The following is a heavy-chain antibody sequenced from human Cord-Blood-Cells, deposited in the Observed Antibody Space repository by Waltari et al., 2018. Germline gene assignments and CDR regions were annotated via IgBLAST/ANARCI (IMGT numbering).Heavy chain of an antibody. CDR3: ARKRSSSWYGAFDI. J-gene: IGHJ3*02. CDR1: GGSFSGYY. CDR2: INHSGST. Sequence: QVQLQQWGAGLLTPSETLSLTCAVYGGSFSGYYWSWIRQPPGKGLEWIGEINHSGSTNYNPSLKSRVTISVDTSKNQFSLKLSSVTAADTAVYYCARKRSSSWYGAFDIWGQGTMVTVSS. V-gene: IGHV4-34*01. D-gene: IGHD6-13*01.